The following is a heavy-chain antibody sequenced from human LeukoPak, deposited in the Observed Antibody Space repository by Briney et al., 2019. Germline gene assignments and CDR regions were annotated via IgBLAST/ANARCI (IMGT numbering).Heavy chain of an antibody. V-gene: IGHV3-23*01. CDR1: GFTFSSYA. D-gene: IGHD6-19*01. J-gene: IGHJ5*01. CDR3: AKTMASGWYWFDY. CDR2: ISGSGSST. Sequence: GGSLRPSCAASGFTFSSYAMSWVRQAPGKGLEWVSAISGSGSSTYDADSVKGRFTISRDNSKNTLYLQMNSLRAEDTAVYYCAKTMASGWYWFDYWGQGTLVTVSS.